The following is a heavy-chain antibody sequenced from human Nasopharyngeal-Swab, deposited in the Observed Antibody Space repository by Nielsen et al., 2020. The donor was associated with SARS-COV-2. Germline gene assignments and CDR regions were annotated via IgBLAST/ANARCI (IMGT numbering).Heavy chain of an antibody. Sequence: GESLKISCAASGFTFSSYWMSWVRQAPGKGLEWVANIKQDGSEKYYVDSVKGRSTISRDNAKNSLYLQMNSLRAEDTAVCYCARDSFSRVGAAGSSHYYYYGMDVWGQGTTVTVSS. CDR3: ARDSFSRVGAAGSSHYYYYGMDV. V-gene: IGHV3-7*01. CDR2: IKQDGSEK. D-gene: IGHD6-13*01. CDR1: GFTFSSYW. J-gene: IGHJ6*02.